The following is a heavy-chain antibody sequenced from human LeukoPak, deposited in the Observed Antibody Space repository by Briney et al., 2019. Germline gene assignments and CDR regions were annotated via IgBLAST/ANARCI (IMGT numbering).Heavy chain of an antibody. CDR2: IHASGPT. V-gene: IGHV4-4*09. CDR1: GGSISTYY. J-gene: IGHJ4*02. Sequence: SETLSLTCTVSGGSISTYYCSWIRRPPGKGLEWIADIHASGPTNYNPSLKSRITISVDTSKNQFSLKLSSVTAADTAVYYCARHDAGIAARPFDNWGQGTLVTVSS. CDR3: ARHDAGIAARPFDN. D-gene: IGHD6-6*01.